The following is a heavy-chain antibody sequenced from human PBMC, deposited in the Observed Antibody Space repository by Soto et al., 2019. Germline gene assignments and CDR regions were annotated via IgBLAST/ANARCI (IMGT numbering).Heavy chain of an antibody. CDR2: IWYDGSNI. V-gene: IGHV3-33*01. J-gene: IGHJ4*02. CDR3: AREGINSSNWYLDT. D-gene: IGHD6-13*01. CDR1: GITFSGYG. Sequence: QVQLVESGGGVVQPGRSLRLSCAASGITFSGYGMHWVRQAPGKGLEWLAAIWYDGSNIHYADSVKGRFTISRDNSKNTLFLEMSRLRDEDTAVYYCAREGINSSNWYLDTWGQGTLVTVSP.